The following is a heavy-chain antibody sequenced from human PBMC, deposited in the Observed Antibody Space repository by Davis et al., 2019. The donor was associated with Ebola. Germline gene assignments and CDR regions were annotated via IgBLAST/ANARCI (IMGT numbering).Heavy chain of an antibody. J-gene: IGHJ5*02. CDR2: IYYSGST. CDR3: ARQFDP. CDR1: GFMFSSCG. Sequence: MPGGSLRLSCAASGFMFSSCGMNWVRQAPGKGLEWIGYIYYSGSTYYNPSLKSRVTISVDTSKNQFSLKLNSVTAADTAVYYCARQFDPWGQGILVTVSS. V-gene: IGHV4-59*01.